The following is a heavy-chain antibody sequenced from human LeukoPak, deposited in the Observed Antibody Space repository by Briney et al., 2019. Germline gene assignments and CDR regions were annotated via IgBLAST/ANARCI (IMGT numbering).Heavy chain of an antibody. D-gene: IGHD3-10*01. CDR3: ARASNMVRGVIRHNYYYYKDV. J-gene: IGHJ6*03. Sequence: PSETLSLTCAVYGGSFSGYYWSWIRQPPGKGLDWIGEINHSGSTNYNPSLKSRVTISVGTSKNQFSLKLSSVTAADTAVYYCARASNMVRGVIRHNYYYYKDVWGKGTTVTVSS. V-gene: IGHV4-34*01. CDR1: GGSFSGYY. CDR2: INHSGST.